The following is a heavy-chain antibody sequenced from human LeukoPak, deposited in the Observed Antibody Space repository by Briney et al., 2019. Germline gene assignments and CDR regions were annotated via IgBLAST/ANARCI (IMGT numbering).Heavy chain of an antibody. CDR3: ASQFYASETYYAYFDY. CDR1: GCTFTDYY. Sequence: ASVKVSCKASGCTFTDYYMHWVRQAPGQGLEWMGWINPNSGGTNYAQKFQGRVTMSRDTSINTVYVELSSLRSDDTAVFYRASQFYASETYYAYFDYWGQGTLVTVSS. CDR2: INPNSGGT. V-gene: IGHV1-2*02. J-gene: IGHJ4*02. D-gene: IGHD3-10*01.